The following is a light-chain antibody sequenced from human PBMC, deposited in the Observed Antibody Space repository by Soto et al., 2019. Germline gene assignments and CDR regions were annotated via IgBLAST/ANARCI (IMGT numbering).Light chain of an antibody. Sequence: QSVLTQPPSASGSPGQSVTISCTGTSGDVGGYNYVSWYQQHPGKAPKLMIFEVSERPSGVPDRFSASKSGNTASLTVSGLQAEDEADYYCSSYAVXNNYVFGTGT. CDR2: EVS. V-gene: IGLV2-8*01. CDR3: SSYAVXNNYV. J-gene: IGLJ1*01. CDR1: SGDVGGYNY.